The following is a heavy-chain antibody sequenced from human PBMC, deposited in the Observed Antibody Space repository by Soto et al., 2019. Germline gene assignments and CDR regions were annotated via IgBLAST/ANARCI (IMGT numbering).Heavy chain of an antibody. Sequence: GGSLRLSCEVSGFTFTNFGINWVRQAPGKGLEWVSSVSKSDYTYYSESVKGRFTISRDNAKNSVSLQMNNLRAEDTAVYYCAREDSIIIPAVADVWGQGTQGTVSS. J-gene: IGHJ4*02. CDR2: VSKSDYT. CDR1: GFTFTNFG. V-gene: IGHV3-21*04. CDR3: AREDSIIIPAVADV. D-gene: IGHD3-10*01.